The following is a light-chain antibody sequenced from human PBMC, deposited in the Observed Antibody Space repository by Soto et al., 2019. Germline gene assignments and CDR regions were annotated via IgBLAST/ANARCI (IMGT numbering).Light chain of an antibody. V-gene: IGLV2-14*01. J-gene: IGLJ2*01. CDR3: SSYRKTTFPHVV. CDR2: EVT. CDR1: SSDIGADDF. Sequence: QSALTQPASVSGSPGQSITISCTGTSSDIGADDFVSWYQLHPDKTPKLIIFEVTYRPTGISHRFSASKSGNTASLTISGLEAEDEAFYYCSSYRKTTFPHVVFGGGTKLTVL.